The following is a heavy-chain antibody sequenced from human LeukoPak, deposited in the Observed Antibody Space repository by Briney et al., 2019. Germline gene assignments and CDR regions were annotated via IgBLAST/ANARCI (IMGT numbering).Heavy chain of an antibody. Sequence: SETLSLTCTVSGGSISTDVSYWAWIRQPPGKGLEWIGSIYYSGSTYYSSSLKSRVTLSVDTSKNQFSLKMSSVTAADTAVFYCARLFSRGWEYHFGLDVWGQGTTVTVS. CDR3: ARLFSRGWEYHFGLDV. J-gene: IGHJ6*02. CDR2: IYYSGST. V-gene: IGHV4-39*01. CDR1: GGSISTDVSY. D-gene: IGHD6-19*01.